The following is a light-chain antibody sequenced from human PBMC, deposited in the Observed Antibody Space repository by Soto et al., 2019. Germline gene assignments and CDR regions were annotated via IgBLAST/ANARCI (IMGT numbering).Light chain of an antibody. Sequence: QSVLPQPRSVSGSPGESVTISCTGTSSDVGGYNYVSWYQQHPGKAPKLMIYDVNKRPSGVPDRFSGSKSGNTASLTISGLQAEDEADYYCCSYAGSYTLVFGTGTKVTV. V-gene: IGLV2-11*01. CDR2: DVN. CDR1: SSDVGGYNY. J-gene: IGLJ1*01. CDR3: CSYAGSYTLV.